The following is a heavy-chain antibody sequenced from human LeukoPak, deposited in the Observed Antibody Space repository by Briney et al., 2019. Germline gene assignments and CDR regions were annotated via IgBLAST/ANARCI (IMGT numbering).Heavy chain of an antibody. CDR2: THGSEK. CDR1: GFTFSNYW. Sequence: PAGSLRPSWAASGFTFSNYWMSWVRQAPGEGLEWVANTHGSEKYYVDPVKGRFTISRDNAKNSLYLQMNSLRAEDTAVYYCARETPYGSLTFDYWGQGTLVTVSS. J-gene: IGHJ4*02. CDR3: ARETPYGSLTFDY. D-gene: IGHD3-10*01. V-gene: IGHV3-7*03.